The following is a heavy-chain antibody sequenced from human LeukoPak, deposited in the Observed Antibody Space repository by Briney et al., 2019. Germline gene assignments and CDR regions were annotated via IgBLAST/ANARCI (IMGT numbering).Heavy chain of an antibody. CDR2: INHSGST. D-gene: IGHD5-12*01. J-gene: IGHJ2*01. CDR1: GGSFSGYY. CDR3: ASIPKRLRALTWYFDL. Sequence: SETLPLTCAVYGGSFSGYYWSWIRQPPGKGLEWIGEINHSGSTNYNPSLKSRVTISVDTSKNQFSLKLSSVTAADTAVYYCASIPKRLRALTWYFDLWGRGTLVTVSS. V-gene: IGHV4-34*01.